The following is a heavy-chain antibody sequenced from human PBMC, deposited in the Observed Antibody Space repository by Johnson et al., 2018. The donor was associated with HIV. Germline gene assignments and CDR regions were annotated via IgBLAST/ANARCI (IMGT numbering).Heavy chain of an antibody. V-gene: IGHV3-53*01. J-gene: IGHJ3*02. CDR3: ASWNIAARPVGAFDI. Sequence: VQLLESGGGLVQPGGSLRLSCAASGFTVSSNYMSWVRQAPGKGLEWVSVIYSGGSTYYADSVKGRFTISRDNSKNTLYLQMNSLRAKDTAVYYCASWNIAARPVGAFDIGGQGTMVTVSS. CDR1: GFTVSSNY. CDR2: IYSGGST. D-gene: IGHD6-6*01.